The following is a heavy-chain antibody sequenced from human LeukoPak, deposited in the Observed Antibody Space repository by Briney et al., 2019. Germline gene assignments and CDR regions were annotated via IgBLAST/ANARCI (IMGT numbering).Heavy chain of an antibody. J-gene: IGHJ5*02. V-gene: IGHV1-69*04. CDR1: GGTFSSYA. D-gene: IGHD2-2*01. CDR2: IIPILGIA. Sequence: SVKVSCKASGGTFSSYAISWVRQAPGQGLEWMGRIIPILGIANYAQKFQGRVTITADKSTSTAYMELSSLRSEDTAVYYCASPRVGYCSSTSCYEAPFDPWGQGTLVTVSS. CDR3: ASPRVGYCSSTSCYEAPFDP.